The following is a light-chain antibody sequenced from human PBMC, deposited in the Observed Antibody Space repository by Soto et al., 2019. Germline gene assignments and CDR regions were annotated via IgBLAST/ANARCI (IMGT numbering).Light chain of an antibody. CDR1: SSNIGHNY. CDR3: GTWDTTLSAGV. Sequence: QSVLTQPPSVSAAPGQKVTISCSGSSSNIGHNYVSWYQQLPETAPKLLIYDSNKRPSGIPDRFSGSKSGTSATLGITGLQTGDEADYYCGTWDTTLSAGVFGGGTQLTVL. CDR2: DSN. V-gene: IGLV1-51*01. J-gene: IGLJ7*01.